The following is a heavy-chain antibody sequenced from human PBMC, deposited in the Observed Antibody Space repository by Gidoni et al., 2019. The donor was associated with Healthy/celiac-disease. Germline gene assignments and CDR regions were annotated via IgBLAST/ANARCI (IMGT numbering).Heavy chain of an antibody. V-gene: IGHV1-69*01. J-gene: IGHJ6*03. CDR2: IIPIFGTA. CDR1: GGPFSRYA. D-gene: IGHD2-2*01. Sequence: QVQLVQSGAEVTKPGSSVKVSCKASGGPFSRYAISWVRQAPGQGLEWMGGIIPIFGTANYAQKFQGRVTITADEATSTAYMELSSLRSEDTAVYYCARGLGSSIPHYYYMDVWGKGTTVTVSS. CDR3: ARGLGSSIPHYYYMDV.